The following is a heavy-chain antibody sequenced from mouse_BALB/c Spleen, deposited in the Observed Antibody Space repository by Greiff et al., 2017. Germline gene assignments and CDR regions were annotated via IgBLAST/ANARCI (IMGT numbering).Heavy chain of an antibody. CDR2: ISSGGST. CDR3: AREPYYGNLDY. CDR1: GFTFSSYA. J-gene: IGHJ2*01. D-gene: IGHD2-10*01. V-gene: IGHV5-6-5*01. Sequence: EVMVVESGGGLVKPGGSLKLSCAASGFTFSSYAMSWVRQTPEKRLEWVASISSGGSTYYPDSVKGRFTISRDNARNILYLQMSSLRSEDTAMYYCAREPYYGNLDYWGQGTTLTVSS.